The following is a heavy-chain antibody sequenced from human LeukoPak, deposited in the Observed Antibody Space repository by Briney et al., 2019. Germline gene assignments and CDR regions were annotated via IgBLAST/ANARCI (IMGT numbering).Heavy chain of an antibody. CDR1: GFTFDDYA. V-gene: IGHV3-9*01. D-gene: IGHD3-16*01. Sequence: GGSLRLSCAASGFTFDDYAMHWVRQAPGKGLEWVSGISWNGGSIGYADSAKGRFTISRDNAKNSLYLQMNSLRAEDTALYYCAKARYYADAFDYWGQGTLVTVSS. J-gene: IGHJ4*02. CDR2: ISWNGGSI. CDR3: AKARYYADAFDY.